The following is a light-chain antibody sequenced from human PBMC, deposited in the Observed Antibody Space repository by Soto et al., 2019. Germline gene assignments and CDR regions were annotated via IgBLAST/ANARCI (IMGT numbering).Light chain of an antibody. V-gene: IGKV3-15*01. Sequence: EIVMTQSPATLSVSPGERATLSCRASQSVDDNLVWYQQKPGQAPRVLIYDASNRATGVPARFSGSGSGTEFTLIISSLEFGDSAVYYCQQYDSGYTVGQGTKLEIK. J-gene: IGKJ2*01. CDR2: DAS. CDR1: QSVDDN. CDR3: QQYDSGYT.